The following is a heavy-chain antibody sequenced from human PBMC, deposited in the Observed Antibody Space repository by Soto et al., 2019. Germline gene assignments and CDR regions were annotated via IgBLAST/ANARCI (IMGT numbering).Heavy chain of an antibody. V-gene: IGHV3-74*01. J-gene: IGHJ4*02. CDR2: IKNDGSGT. Sequence: EVQLVESGGGLVQPGGSLRLSCAASGFTFSTYWMHWVRQAPGKGLVWVSRIKNDGSGTYYVDSVEGRFTISRDNAKNTLYLQMNSLRGEDTAVYYWVRGDGHYYVANGYLGRHWGQGTLVTVSS. D-gene: IGHD3-10*02. CDR1: GFTFSTYW. CDR3: VRGDGHYYVANGYLGRH.